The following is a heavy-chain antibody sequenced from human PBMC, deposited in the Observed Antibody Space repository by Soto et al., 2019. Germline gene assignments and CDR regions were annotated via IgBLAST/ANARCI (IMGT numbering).Heavy chain of an antibody. CDR1: GGTFNNYA. CDR2: IIPIIGTA. V-gene: IGHV1-69*01. J-gene: IGHJ4*02. CDR3: ARGGVDVVATSAFDY. Sequence: QVQLVQSGAEVKKPGSSVKVSCKASGGTFNNYAISWVRQAPGQGLEWMGGIIPIIGTADYAHKFQGRLAISPDESTGTTFMEMSSLRSEDTALYYCARGGVDVVATSAFDYWGQGTLVTVSS. D-gene: IGHD5-12*01.